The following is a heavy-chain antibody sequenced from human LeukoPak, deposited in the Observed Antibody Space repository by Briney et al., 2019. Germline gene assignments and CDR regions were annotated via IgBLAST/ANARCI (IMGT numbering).Heavy chain of an antibody. CDR2: INPSGGST. J-gene: IGHJ3*02. V-gene: IGHV1-46*01. CDR3: AREGEYDSSGKSDQMAFDI. CDR1: GYTFTSYY. Sequence: GASVKVSCKASGYTFTSYYMHWVRQAPGQGLEWMGIINPSGGSTSYAQKFQGRVTMTRDTSTSTVYMELSSLRSEDTAVYYCAREGEYDSSGKSDQMAFDIWGQGTMATVSS. D-gene: IGHD3-22*01.